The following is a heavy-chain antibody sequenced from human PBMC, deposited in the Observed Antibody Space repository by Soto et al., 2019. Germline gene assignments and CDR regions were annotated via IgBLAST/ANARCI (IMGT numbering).Heavy chain of an antibody. D-gene: IGHD3-10*01. CDR3: ARESYYGSGATVVAY. CDR1: GGSISGYY. J-gene: IGHJ4*02. CDR2: IYYSGTT. V-gene: IGHV4-59*01. Sequence: PSETLSLTCTVSGGSISGYYWSWIRQPPGKGLEWIGYIYYSGTTSYNPSLNSRVTMSVDTSKNQFSLKVNSVTAADTAVYYCARESYYGSGATVVAYWGQRTPVTVSS.